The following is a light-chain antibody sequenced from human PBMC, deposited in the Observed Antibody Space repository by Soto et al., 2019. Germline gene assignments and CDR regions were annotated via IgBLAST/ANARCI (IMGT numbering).Light chain of an antibody. J-gene: IGLJ2*01. CDR1: NIGRRS. V-gene: IGLV3-21*02. Sequence: SYELTQPPSVSVAPGQTARITCGGKNIGRRSVHWYQQKPGQAPVLVVSDDTARPSGISERFFGSTSGSTATLSITTVEAGDEADYYCQVWDSVSEHVVFGGGTQLTVL. CDR2: DDT. CDR3: QVWDSVSEHVV.